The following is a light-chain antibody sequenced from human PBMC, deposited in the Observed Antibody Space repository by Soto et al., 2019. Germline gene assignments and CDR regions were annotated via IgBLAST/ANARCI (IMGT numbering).Light chain of an antibody. Sequence: ETVLAQSPTTLSLSPGERATLSCRASQSVSSYLAWYQQKPGQAPRLLIYDASKRATGIPARFSGSGSGTDFTLTISSLEPGDFAVYYCQQRYTWPSFGPGTKVDIK. CDR3: QQRYTWPS. J-gene: IGKJ3*01. V-gene: IGKV3-11*01. CDR1: QSVSSY. CDR2: DAS.